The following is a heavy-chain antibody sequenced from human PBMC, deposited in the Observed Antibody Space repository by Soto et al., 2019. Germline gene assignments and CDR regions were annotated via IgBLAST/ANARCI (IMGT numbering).Heavy chain of an antibody. J-gene: IGHJ5*02. CDR1: GGTFSSYT. CDR3: ARDCSSTSCYAYP. CDR2: IIPILGIA. V-gene: IGHV1-69*08. D-gene: IGHD2-2*01. Sequence: QVQLVQSGAEVKKPGSSVKVSCKASGGTFSSYTISWVRQAPGQGLEWMGRIIPILGIANYAQKFQVRVTITAEKSTSTAYMELSSLRSEDTAVYYCARDCSSTSCYAYPWGQGTLVTVSS.